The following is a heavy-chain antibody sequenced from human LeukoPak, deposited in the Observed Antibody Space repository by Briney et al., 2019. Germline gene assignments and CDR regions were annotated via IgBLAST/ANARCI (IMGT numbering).Heavy chain of an antibody. CDR2: ISSSGTTI. D-gene: IGHD3-10*01. CDR3: ARDLDGSGRAFDY. V-gene: IGHV3-48*02. J-gene: IGHJ4*02. CDR1: GFTLSSNS. Sequence: GGSLRLSRAPSGFTLSSNSMNWVRPAPGKGLEWVSYISSSGTTIHYADSVKGRFTISRDNAKNSLYLQMNSLRDEDTAVYYCARDLDGSGRAFDYWGQGTLVTVSS.